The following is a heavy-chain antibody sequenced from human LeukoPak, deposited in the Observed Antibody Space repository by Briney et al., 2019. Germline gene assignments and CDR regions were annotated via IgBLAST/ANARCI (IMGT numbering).Heavy chain of an antibody. CDR3: VKGIREATTVTTIFDY. Sequence: PGESLKISCAASGFTFSSYSMNWVRQAPGKGLEWVSYISSSSKTIYYADSVKGRFTISRDNAKNSLYLQTSSLRAEDTAVYYCVKGIREATTVTTIFDYWGQGTLVTVSS. CDR1: GFTFSSYS. D-gene: IGHD4-11*01. CDR2: ISSSSKTI. J-gene: IGHJ4*02. V-gene: IGHV3-48*01.